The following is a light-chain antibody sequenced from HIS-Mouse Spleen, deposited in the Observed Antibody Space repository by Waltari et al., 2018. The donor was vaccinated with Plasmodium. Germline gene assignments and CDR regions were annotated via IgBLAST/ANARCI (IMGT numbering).Light chain of an antibody. Sequence: SYELTQPPSVSVSPGQTARITCSGDALPKKYAYWYQQKSGQAPVLVMYEDSKRASGIPGRVSGASSGTMATLTSSGAQVEDEADYYCYSTDSSGNHRVFGGGTKLTVL. J-gene: IGLJ3*02. CDR3: YSTDSSGNHRV. CDR1: ALPKKY. V-gene: IGLV3-10*01. CDR2: EDS.